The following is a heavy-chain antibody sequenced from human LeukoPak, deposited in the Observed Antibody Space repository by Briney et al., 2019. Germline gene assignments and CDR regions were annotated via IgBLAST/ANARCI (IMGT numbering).Heavy chain of an antibody. CDR1: GGSFSGYY. CDR2: INHSGST. J-gene: IGHJ4*02. Sequence: PSETLSLTCAVYGGSFSGYYWSWIRQPPGKGLEWIGEINHSGSTNYNPSLKSRVTISVDTSKNQFSLKLSSVTAADTAVYYCARRQEGLRYFDWLSKGGWDYWGQGTLVTVSS. CDR3: ARRQEGLRYFDWLSKGGWDY. V-gene: IGHV4-34*01. D-gene: IGHD3-9*01.